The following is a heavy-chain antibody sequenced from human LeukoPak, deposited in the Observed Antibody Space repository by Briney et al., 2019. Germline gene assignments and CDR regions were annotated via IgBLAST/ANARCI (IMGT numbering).Heavy chain of an antibody. CDR2: VNHGGDT. Sequence: SETLSLTCTVSGDSISNYYWSWIRQSPEKGLEWIGEVNHGGDTNYNPSLRSRVTISLDTSKNHFSLKLRSVTAADTAIYNCARAAWNGGGGFDPWGQGTLVTVSS. CDR3: ARAAWNGGGGFDP. V-gene: IGHV4-34*01. CDR1: GDSISNYY. D-gene: IGHD3-16*01. J-gene: IGHJ5*02.